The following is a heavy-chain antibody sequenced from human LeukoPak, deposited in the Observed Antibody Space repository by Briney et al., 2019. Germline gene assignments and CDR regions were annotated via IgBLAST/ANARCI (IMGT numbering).Heavy chain of an antibody. CDR3: ARVRAATITMIVVVIPTLYYFDY. CDR1: GGSISSSSYY. V-gene: IGHV4-39*07. CDR2: IYYSGST. D-gene: IGHD3-22*01. J-gene: IGHJ4*02. Sequence: TASETLSLTCTVSGGSISSSSYYWGWIRQPPGKGLEWIGSIYYSGSTYYNPSLKSRVTISVDTSKNQFSLKLSSVTAADTAVYYCARVRAATITMIVVVIPTLYYFDYWGQGTLVTVSS.